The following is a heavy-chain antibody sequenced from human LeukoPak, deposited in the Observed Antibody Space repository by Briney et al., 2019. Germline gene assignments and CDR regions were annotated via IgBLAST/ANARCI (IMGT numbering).Heavy chain of an antibody. D-gene: IGHD5-18*01. Sequence: GGSLRLSCAASGFTFSSYAMSWVRQAPGKGLEWVAVIWYDGSNKYYADSVKGRFTISRDNSKNTLYLQLNSLRAEDTAVYYCAREGVQLWTYYFDYWGQGTLVTVSS. CDR2: IWYDGSNK. CDR1: GFTFSSYA. CDR3: AREGVQLWTYYFDY. V-gene: IGHV3-33*08. J-gene: IGHJ4*02.